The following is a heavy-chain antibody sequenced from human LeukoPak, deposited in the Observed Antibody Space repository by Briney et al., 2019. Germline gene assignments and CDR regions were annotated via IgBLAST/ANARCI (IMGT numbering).Heavy chain of an antibody. D-gene: IGHD5-12*01. CDR2: INPSGGST. CDR3: ARGPYYIVATAYYYYMDV. V-gene: IGHV1-46*01. J-gene: IGHJ6*03. Sequence: ASVKVSCKASGYTFTSYYMHWVRQAPGQGLEWMGIINPSGGSTSYAQKFQGRVTMTRDMSTGTVYMELSSLRSEDTAVYYCARGPYYIVATAYYYYMDVWGKGTTVTVSS. CDR1: GYTFTSYY.